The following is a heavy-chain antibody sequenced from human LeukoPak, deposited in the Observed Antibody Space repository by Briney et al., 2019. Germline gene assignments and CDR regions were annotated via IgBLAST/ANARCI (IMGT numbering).Heavy chain of an antibody. CDR1: GGSISGYY. V-gene: IGHV4-59*12. CDR2: INYSGSA. CDR3: ARLDCSSTSCSALRKYYFDY. Sequence: PSETLPLTCTVSGGSISGYYWSWIRQPPGKGLEWIGYINYSGSANYNPSLKSRVTISVDTSKNRFSLKLSSVTAADTAVYYCARLDCSSTSCSALRKYYFDYWGQGTLVTVSS. J-gene: IGHJ4*02. D-gene: IGHD2-2*01.